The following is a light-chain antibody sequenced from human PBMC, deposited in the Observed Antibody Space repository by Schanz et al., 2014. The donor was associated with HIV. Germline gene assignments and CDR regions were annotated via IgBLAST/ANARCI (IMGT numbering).Light chain of an antibody. J-gene: IGLJ2*01. Sequence: QSALTQPPSASGSPGQSVTISCTGTNSDVGGHNYVSWFQQHPGKAPRLIIYEVTKRPSGVPDRFSGSKSGNTASLIVSGLQAEDEAEYCSSYSGHNNLGIFGGGTKLTVL. CDR1: NSDVGGHNY. CDR2: EVT. CDR3: SSYSGHNNLGI. V-gene: IGLV2-8*01.